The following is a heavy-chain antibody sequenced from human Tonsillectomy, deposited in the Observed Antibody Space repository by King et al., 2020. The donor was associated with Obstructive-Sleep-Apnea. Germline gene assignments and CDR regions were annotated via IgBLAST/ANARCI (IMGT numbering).Heavy chain of an antibody. CDR1: GFSLSNARMG. CDR3: ARIAGSSSFVFNYYYGMDV. CDR2: IFSNDEK. J-gene: IGHJ6*02. D-gene: IGHD6-6*01. Sequence: QATLKESGPVLVKPTETLTLTCTVSGFSLSNARMGVSWIRQPPGKALEWLAHIFSNDEKSYSTSLKSRLTISKDTSKSQVVLTMTNMDPVDTGTYYCARIAGSSSFVFNYYYGMDVWGQGTTVTVSS. V-gene: IGHV2-26*01.